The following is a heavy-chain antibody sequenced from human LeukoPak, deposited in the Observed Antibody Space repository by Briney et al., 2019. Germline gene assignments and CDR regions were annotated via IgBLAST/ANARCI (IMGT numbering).Heavy chain of an antibody. CDR3: ANHGDFDY. CDR2: ISGSGGTI. CDR1: GFAFSSYA. Sequence: PGGSLRLSCAASGFAFSSYAMSWVRQAPGKGLEWVSSISGSGGTIYYVDSVKGRFTISRDNSRDNSKNMLYLQMNSLRAEDTAVYYCANHGDFDYWGQGTLVTVSS. J-gene: IGHJ4*02. D-gene: IGHD3-10*01. V-gene: IGHV3-23*01.